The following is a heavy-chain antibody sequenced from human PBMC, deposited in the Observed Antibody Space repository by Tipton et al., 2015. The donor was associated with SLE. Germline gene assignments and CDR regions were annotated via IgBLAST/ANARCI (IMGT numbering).Heavy chain of an antibody. J-gene: IGHJ6*03. CDR3: ARSASSNLHYMDV. D-gene: IGHD2-15*01. CDR2: VYYSGTT. Sequence: TLSLTCAVYGGSFSGYYWSWIRQPPGKGLEWIGYVYYSGTTDYNSSLKSRVTISVDTSKNHFSLKLSSVTAADTALYYCARSASSNLHYMDVWGKGTTVTISS. V-gene: IGHV4-59*08. CDR1: GGSFSGYY.